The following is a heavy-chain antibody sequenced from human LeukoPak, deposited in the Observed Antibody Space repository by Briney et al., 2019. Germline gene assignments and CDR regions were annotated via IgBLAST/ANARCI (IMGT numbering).Heavy chain of an antibody. CDR2: IYTSGST. Sequence: SETLSLTCTVSGGSISSYYWSWIRQPAGKGLEWIGRIYTSGSTNYNPSLKSRVTMSVDTSKNQFSLKLSSVTAADTAVYYCARVGSAAAGLSYYHYMDVWGKGTTVTVSS. V-gene: IGHV4-4*07. CDR3: ARVGSAAAGLSYYHYMDV. J-gene: IGHJ6*03. CDR1: GGSISSYY. D-gene: IGHD6-13*01.